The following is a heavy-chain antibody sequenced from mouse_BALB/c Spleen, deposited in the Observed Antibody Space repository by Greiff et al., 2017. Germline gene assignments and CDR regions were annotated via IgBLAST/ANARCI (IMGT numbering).Heavy chain of an antibody. J-gene: IGHJ4*01. CDR1: GFTFTDYY. D-gene: IGHD1-1*02. CDR3: ARHYGYYAMDD. V-gene: IGHV7-3*02. Sequence: DVKLVESGGGLVQPGGSLRLSCATSGFTFTDYYMSWVRQPPGKALEWLGFIRNKANGYTTEYSASVKGRFTISRDNSQSILYLQMNPLRAEDSATYYCARHYGYYAMDDWGEGTSVTVSS. CDR2: IRNKANGYTT.